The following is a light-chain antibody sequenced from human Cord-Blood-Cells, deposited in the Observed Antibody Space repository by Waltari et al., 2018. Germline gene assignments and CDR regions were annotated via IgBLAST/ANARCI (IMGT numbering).Light chain of an antibody. CDR2: AAS. Sequence: DIQMTQSPSSLSASVGDRVTITCRASQSISSYFNWYQQKPGKAPKPLIYAASSLQSGVPSRFSCSGSGTDFTLTISSLQPEDFATYYCQQSYSTPGTFGQGTKVEIK. J-gene: IGKJ1*01. CDR3: QQSYSTPGT. CDR1: QSISSY. V-gene: IGKV1-39*01.